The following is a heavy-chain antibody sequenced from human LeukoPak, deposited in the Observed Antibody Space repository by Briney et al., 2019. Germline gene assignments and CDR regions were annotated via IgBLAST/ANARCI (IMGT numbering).Heavy chain of an antibody. CDR1: GGSISSGGYS. V-gene: IGHV4-61*02. D-gene: IGHD3-10*01. J-gene: IGHJ6*02. CDR3: ARDFFNYYGSGSYSIHGMDV. Sequence: PSQTLSLTCGVSGGSISSGGYSWSWMRQPPGKGLEWIGRIYTSGSTNYNPSLKSRVTMSVDTSKNQFSLKLSSLTAADTAVYYCARDFFNYYGSGSYSIHGMDVWGQGITVIVSS. CDR2: IYTSGST.